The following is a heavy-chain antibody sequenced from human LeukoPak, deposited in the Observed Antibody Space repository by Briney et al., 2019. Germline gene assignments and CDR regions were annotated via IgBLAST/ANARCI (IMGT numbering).Heavy chain of an antibody. V-gene: IGHV5-51*01. D-gene: IGHD6-13*01. J-gene: IGHJ6*03. CDR3: ARPAMGIAAVKYYYYYYMDA. CDR2: IYPGDSDT. Sequence: GESLKISCKGSGYSFTSYWIGWVRQMPGKGLEWMGIIYPGDSDTRYSPSFQGQVTISADKSISTAYLQWSSLKASDTAMYYCARPAMGIAAVKYYYYYYMDAWGKGTTVTVSS. CDR1: GYSFTSYW.